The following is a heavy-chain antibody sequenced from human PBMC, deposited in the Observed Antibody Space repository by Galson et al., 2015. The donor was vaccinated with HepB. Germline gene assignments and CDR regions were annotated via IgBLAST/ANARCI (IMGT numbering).Heavy chain of an antibody. V-gene: IGHV3-30*04. D-gene: IGHD2-2*01. CDR2: ISNDASNK. Sequence: SLRLSCAASGFSFRSYVMYWVRQAPGKGLEWVAVISNDASNKNYADSVKGRFTISRDNSKNTLYLQMNSLRAEDTAVYYCARETKNCTSGSCYVDWFDPWGQGTLVHVSP. J-gene: IGHJ5*02. CDR3: ARETKNCTSGSCYVDWFDP. CDR1: GFSFRSYV.